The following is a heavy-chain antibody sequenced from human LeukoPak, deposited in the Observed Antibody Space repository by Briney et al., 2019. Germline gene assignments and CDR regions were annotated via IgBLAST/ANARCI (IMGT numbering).Heavy chain of an antibody. V-gene: IGHV1-69*02. Sequence: RASVKVSCKASGGTFSSYTISWVRQAPGQGLEWMERIIPILGIANYAQKFQGRVTITADKPPSTAYMELSSLTSEDTAVYYCASSSSGNFDYWGQGTLVTVSS. CDR3: ASSSSGNFDY. J-gene: IGHJ4*02. D-gene: IGHD3-22*01. CDR2: IIPILGIA. CDR1: GGTFSSYT.